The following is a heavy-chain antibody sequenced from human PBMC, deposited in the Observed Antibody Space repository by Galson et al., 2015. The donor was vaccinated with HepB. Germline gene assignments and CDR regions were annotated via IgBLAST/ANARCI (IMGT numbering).Heavy chain of an antibody. J-gene: IGHJ4*02. CDR3: ASPGGIQRSVDY. CDR1: GFTFSSYG. V-gene: IGHV3-30*03. D-gene: IGHD5-18*01. Sequence: SLRLSCAASGFTFSSYGMHWVRQAPGKGLEWVAVISYDGSNKYYADSVKGRYTISRDNSKNTLYLQMNSLRAEDTAVYYCASPGGIQRSVDYWGQGTLVTVSS. CDR2: ISYDGSNK.